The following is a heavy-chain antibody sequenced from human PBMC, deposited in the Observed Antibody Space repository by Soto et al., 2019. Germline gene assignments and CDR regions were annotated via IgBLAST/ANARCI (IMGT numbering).Heavy chain of an antibody. V-gene: IGHV1-69*06. D-gene: IGHD2-8*02. CDR3: AKDTRRYCTAGTCVPGFDP. CDR1: GGTFGSYA. Sequence: QVQLVQSGAEVKKPGSSVKVSCKASGGTFGSYAISWVRQAPGQGLEWMGGIIPIFGTANYAQKSQGRVTITADKSTRIAYMELSSLRSEDTAVYYCAKDTRRYCTAGTCVPGFDPWGQGTLVTVSS. J-gene: IGHJ5*02. CDR2: IIPIFGTA.